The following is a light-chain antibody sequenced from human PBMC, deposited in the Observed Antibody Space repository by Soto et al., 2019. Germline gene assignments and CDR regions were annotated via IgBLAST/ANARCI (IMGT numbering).Light chain of an antibody. Sequence: IQLTQSPSSLCASVGDRDTITCRARQGISSYLAWYQQKAGKVPKLLIYAASTLHSGVPSRFSGSGSGTDFTLTITSLQPEDVATYYCQKYNSAPRTFGQGTKVDI. CDR3: QKYNSAPRT. J-gene: IGKJ1*01. CDR2: AAS. V-gene: IGKV1-27*01. CDR1: QGISSY.